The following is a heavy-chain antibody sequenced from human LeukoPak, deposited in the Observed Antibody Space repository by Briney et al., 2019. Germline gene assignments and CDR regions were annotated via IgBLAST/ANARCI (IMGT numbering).Heavy chain of an antibody. J-gene: IGHJ4*02. V-gene: IGHV4-31*03. CDR3: ARNTKHYYDSSGYPG. Sequence: PSETLSLTCTVSGGSISSGGYYWGWIRQHPGKGLEWIGYIYYSGSTYYNPSLKSRVTISVDTSKNQFSLKLSSVTAADTAVYYCARNTKHYYDSSGYPGWGQGTLVTVSS. CDR1: GGSISSGGYY. D-gene: IGHD3-22*01. CDR2: IYYSGST.